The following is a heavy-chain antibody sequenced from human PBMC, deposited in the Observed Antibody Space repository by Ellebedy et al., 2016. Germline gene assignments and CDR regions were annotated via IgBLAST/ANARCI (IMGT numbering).Heavy chain of an antibody. J-gene: IGHJ4*02. V-gene: IGHV3-23*01. CDR2: ITASGDRT. CDR1: GFPFSNYA. CDR3: ARGNTIPGPEPLDY. D-gene: IGHD1-14*01. Sequence: GESLKISCAGSGFPFSNYAIHWVRQAPGNGPEWVSTITASGDRTNYADSLKGRFTISRDNSKNTLYLQMNRLRAEDTAMYYCARGNTIPGPEPLDYWGQGTLITVSS.